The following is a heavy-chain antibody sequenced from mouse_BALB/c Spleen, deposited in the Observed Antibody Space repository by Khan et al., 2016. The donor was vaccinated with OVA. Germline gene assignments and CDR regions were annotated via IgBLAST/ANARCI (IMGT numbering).Heavy chain of an antibody. CDR1: GYSITSDYA. V-gene: IGHV3-2*02. Sequence: EVQLQESGPGLVKPSQSLSLTCTVTGYSITSDYAWNWIRQFSGNKLEWMAYISYSGSTSYHPSPKSRISITRDTSKNQFFLQLNSLTTEDTATYYCARRYYYGHWYFDVWGAGTTVTVSS. CDR2: ISYSGST. J-gene: IGHJ1*01. CDR3: ARRYYYGHWYFDV. D-gene: IGHD1-1*01.